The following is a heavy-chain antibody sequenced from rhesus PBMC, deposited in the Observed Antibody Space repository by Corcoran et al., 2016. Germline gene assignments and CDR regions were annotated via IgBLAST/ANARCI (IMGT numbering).Heavy chain of an antibody. J-gene: IGHJ4*01. D-gene: IGHD3-34*01. CDR2: ISGSGGST. CDR1: GGSISSNY. V-gene: IGHV4-160*01. CDR3: AREYWHWGDYTYFDY. Sequence: QVQLQESGPGVVKPSETLSLTCAVSGGSISSNYWSWIRQPPGKGLEWIGRISGSGGSTDYNPPLKSRVTISTNTSKNQFSLELSSVTAADTAVYYCAREYWHWGDYTYFDYWGQGVLVTVSS.